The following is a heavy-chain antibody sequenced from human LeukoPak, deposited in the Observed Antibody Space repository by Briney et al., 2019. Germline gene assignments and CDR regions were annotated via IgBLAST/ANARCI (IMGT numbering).Heavy chain of an antibody. D-gene: IGHD2-8*01. V-gene: IGHV4-59*08. CDR3: AASGYSTRWYYYDF. CDR1: GGSISSYY. J-gene: IGHJ4*02. Sequence: PSETLSLTCTVSGGSISSYYWSWIRQPPGKGLEWIGYIHYSGSTNYNPSLKSRVTISVDTSNQFSLKLTSVTAADTAVYYCAASGYSTRWYYYDFWGQGTLVTVSS. CDR2: IHYSGST.